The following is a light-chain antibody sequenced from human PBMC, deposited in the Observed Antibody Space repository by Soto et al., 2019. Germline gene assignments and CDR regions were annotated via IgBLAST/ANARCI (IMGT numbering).Light chain of an antibody. V-gene: IGKV1-39*01. J-gene: IGKJ1*01. Sequence: DIQMTQSPSSLSASVGDRVTITFRASQTITNYLNWYQQQSGKAPKLLIYATDTLQSGVPSRFSGSGSGTDYTLTISSLQPEDFATYYCQQSYNTPQTFGQGTKVDI. CDR2: ATD. CDR3: QQSYNTPQT. CDR1: QTITNY.